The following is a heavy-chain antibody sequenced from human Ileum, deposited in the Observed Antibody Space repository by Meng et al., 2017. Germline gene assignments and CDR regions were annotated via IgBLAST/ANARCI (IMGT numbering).Heavy chain of an antibody. CDR3: ARDRGGSYYFDY. Sequence: QVQLQESGPGLVKPSGTLSLTCAVSGGPISNGKWWSWVRQPPGKGLEWIGEISQSGTTNYYPSLNSRVSISLDKANNHLSLTLSSVTAADTAVYYCARDRGGSYYFDYWGQGTLVTVSS. D-gene: IGHD2-15*01. V-gene: IGHV4-4*02. J-gene: IGHJ4*02. CDR1: GGPISNGKW. CDR2: ISQSGTT.